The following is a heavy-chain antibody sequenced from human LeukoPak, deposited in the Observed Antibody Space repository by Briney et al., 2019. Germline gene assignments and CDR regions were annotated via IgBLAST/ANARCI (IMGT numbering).Heavy chain of an antibody. CDR1: GGSISSYY. J-gene: IGHJ3*02. CDR3: AREGPVGATTYDAFDI. V-gene: IGHV4-59*01. CDR2: IYYSGST. Sequence: SETLSLTCTVSGGSISSYYWSWIRQPPGKGLEWIGYIYYSGSTNYNPSLKSRVTISVDTSKNRFSLKLSSVTAADTAVYYCAREGPVGATTYDAFDIWGQGTMVTVSS. D-gene: IGHD1-26*01.